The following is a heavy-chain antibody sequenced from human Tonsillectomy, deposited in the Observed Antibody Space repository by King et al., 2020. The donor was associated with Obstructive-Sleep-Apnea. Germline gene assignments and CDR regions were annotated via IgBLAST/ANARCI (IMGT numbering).Heavy chain of an antibody. CDR1: GGSISSSSYY. Sequence: QLQESGPGLVKPSETLSLTCTVSGGSISSSSYYWGWIRQPPGKGLEWIGSIYYSGSTYYNPSLKSRVTISLDTSKNQFSLKLSSVTAAATAVYYCARDRDYYDFWSGRNWFDPWGQGILVTVSS. CDR2: IYYSGST. V-gene: IGHV4-39*07. CDR3: ARDRDYYDFWSGRNWFDP. D-gene: IGHD3-3*01. J-gene: IGHJ5*02.